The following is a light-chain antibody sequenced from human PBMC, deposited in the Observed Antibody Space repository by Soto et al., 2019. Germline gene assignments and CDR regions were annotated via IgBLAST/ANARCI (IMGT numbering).Light chain of an antibody. J-gene: IGKJ5*01. V-gene: IGKV2-28*01. CDR2: WGS. Sequence: DIVMTQSPLSLPVTPGEPASISCRSSQSLVHSNGYTYLDWYLQKPGQSPQLLIYWGSNRASGVPDRFSGSGSGTDFTLKISRVEAEDVGVYYCMQGTHWPPITFGQGTRLEI. CDR1: QSLVHSNGYTY. CDR3: MQGTHWPPIT.